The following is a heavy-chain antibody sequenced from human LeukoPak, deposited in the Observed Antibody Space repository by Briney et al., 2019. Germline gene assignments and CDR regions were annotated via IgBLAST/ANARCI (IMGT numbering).Heavy chain of an antibody. J-gene: IGHJ4*02. D-gene: IGHD1-26*01. CDR3: ARHRQWELLLPFDY. Sequence: SVKVSCKASGGTFSSYAISWVRQAPGQGLEWMGGIIPIFGTANYAQKFQGRVTITADESTSTAYMELSSLRSEDTAVYYCARHRQWELLLPFDYWGQGTLVTVS. V-gene: IGHV1-69*13. CDR2: IIPIFGTA. CDR1: GGTFSSYA.